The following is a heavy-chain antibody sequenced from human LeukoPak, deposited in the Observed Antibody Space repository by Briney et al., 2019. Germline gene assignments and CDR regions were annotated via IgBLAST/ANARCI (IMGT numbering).Heavy chain of an antibody. CDR3: ARDLVVPAAMGYFDY. V-gene: IGHV3-7*03. J-gene: IGHJ4*02. CDR2: MKPDGGEI. CDR1: GFTFSTYW. D-gene: IGHD2-2*01. Sequence: GGSLRLSCAASGFTFSTYWMSWLRQAPGKGLEWVANMKPDGGEICYVDSVKGRFTISRDNPKNSLYLQMNSLRAEDTTVYYCARDLVVPAAMGYFDYWGRGTLVTVSS.